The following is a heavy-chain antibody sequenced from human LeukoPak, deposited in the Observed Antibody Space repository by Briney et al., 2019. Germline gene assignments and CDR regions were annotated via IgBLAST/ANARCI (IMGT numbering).Heavy chain of an antibody. CDR3: ARDQEGFDY. CDR2: IYPRDGST. Sequence: ASVKVSCKASGYSFTSNYIQWVRQAPGQGLEWVGMIYPRDGSTSYARNFQGRVTVTRDTSTSTVHMELSGLTSEDTAVYYCARDQEGFDYWGQGTLVTVSS. J-gene: IGHJ4*02. CDR1: GYSFTSNY. V-gene: IGHV1-46*01.